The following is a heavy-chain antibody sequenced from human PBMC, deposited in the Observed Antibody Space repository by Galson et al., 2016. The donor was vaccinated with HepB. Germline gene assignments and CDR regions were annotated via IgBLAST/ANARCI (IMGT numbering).Heavy chain of an antibody. D-gene: IGHD2-15*01. V-gene: IGHV3-7*03. CDR3: ATPDEGSGRIFDY. CDR1: GFTFTTYW. J-gene: IGHJ4*02. Sequence: SLRLSCAASGFTFTTYWMTWVRQAPGKGLEWVANIKQDGSEKYYVDSVKGRFTISRDNAKNSLYLQMNSLRAEDTAVYYCATPDEGSGRIFDYWGQGTLVTASS. CDR2: IKQDGSEK.